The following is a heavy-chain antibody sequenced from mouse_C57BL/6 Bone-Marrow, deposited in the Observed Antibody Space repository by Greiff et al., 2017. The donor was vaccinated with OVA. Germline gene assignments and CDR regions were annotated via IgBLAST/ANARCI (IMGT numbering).Heavy chain of an antibody. D-gene: IGHD2-1*01. J-gene: IGHJ3*01. CDR2: IYPGDGDT. CDR1: GYAFSSSW. Sequence: VKLMESGPELVKPGASVKISCKASGYAFSSSWMNWVKQRPGKGLEWIGRIYPGDGDTNYNGKFKGKATLTADESSSTAYMQLSSLTSEDSAVYVCANYGNFAYWGQGTLVTVSA. CDR3: ANYGNFAY. V-gene: IGHV1-82*01.